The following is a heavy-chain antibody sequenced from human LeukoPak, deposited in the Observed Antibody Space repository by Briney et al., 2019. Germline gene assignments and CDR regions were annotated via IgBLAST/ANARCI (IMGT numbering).Heavy chain of an antibody. D-gene: IGHD5-12*01. CDR3: AKDLFSGYGLFDY. CDR2: ISSSGSSI. Sequence: PGGSLRLSCAASGLTFSSYEMNWVRQAPGKGLEWVSYISSSGSSIYYADSVKGRFTISRDNAKKSLYLQMHSLRAEDTAVYYCAKDLFSGYGLFDYWGQGTLVTVSS. CDR1: GLTFSSYE. J-gene: IGHJ4*02. V-gene: IGHV3-48*03.